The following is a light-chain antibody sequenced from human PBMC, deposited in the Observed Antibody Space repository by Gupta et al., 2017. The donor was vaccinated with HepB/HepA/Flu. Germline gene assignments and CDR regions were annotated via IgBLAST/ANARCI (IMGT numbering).Light chain of an antibody. CDR3: QQENCRSSH. CDR2: KAS. V-gene: IGKV1-5*03. CDR1: QSIGGW. Sequence: IQITQSPSTLSASIGDRVTITWRATQSIGGWLAWYQQKPGKAPKLLISKASRVESGVPSRFSGSGSGTEFTLTISSRQRDDFATYYCQQENCRSSHFGQGTSVEMK. J-gene: IGKJ2*01.